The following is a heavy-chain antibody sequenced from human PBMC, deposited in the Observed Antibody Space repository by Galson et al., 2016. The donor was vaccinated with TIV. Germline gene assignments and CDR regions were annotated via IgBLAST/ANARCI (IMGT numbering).Heavy chain of an antibody. CDR3: ARDRRHCGNECFLRYYYGMDV. CDR1: GLIVTDNS. CDR2: IYDDGKK. V-gene: IGHV3-66*02. Sequence: SLRLSCAASGLIVTDNSMTWVRQAPGKGLEWVALIYDDGKKMYADSVPGRFTISRDSSKNVLYLQMTSLRGEDTAVYFCARDRRHCGNECFLRYYYGMDVWGQGTTVTVSS. D-gene: IGHD2-21*01. J-gene: IGHJ6*02.